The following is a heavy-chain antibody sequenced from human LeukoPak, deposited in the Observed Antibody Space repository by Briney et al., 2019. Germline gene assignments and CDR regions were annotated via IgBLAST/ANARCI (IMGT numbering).Heavy chain of an antibody. Sequence: ASVKVSCKASGYNFISYYMHWVRQAPGQGLEWMGIINPSGGSTSYAQKFQDRVTMTRYTSTRPVYMELSSLKSEDTAVYYCAREDVVLVDAVRYYYYGMDVWGQGTTVTVSS. CDR3: AREDVVLVDAVRYYYYGMDV. CDR1: GYNFISYY. V-gene: IGHV1-46*01. CDR2: INPSGGST. J-gene: IGHJ6*02. D-gene: IGHD2-8*01.